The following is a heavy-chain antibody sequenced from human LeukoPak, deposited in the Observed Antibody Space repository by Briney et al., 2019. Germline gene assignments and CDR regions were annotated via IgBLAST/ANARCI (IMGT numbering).Heavy chain of an antibody. CDR2: INYSGST. Sequence: KPSETLSLTCTVSGGSISSFYWSWIRQPPGKGLEWIGYINYSGSTNYNPSLNSRVTISVDTSKDQFSLRLSSVTAADTAVYYCARRNADFYYYYMDVWGKGTTVTVS. V-gene: IGHV4-59*12. D-gene: IGHD2-8*01. CDR3: ARRNADFYYYYMDV. J-gene: IGHJ6*03. CDR1: GGSISSFY.